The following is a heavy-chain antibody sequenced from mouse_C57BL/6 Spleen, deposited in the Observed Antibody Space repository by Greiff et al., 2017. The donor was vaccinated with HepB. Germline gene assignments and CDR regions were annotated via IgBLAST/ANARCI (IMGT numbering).Heavy chain of an antibody. CDR3: ARSTFDYAMDY. D-gene: IGHD5-1*01. J-gene: IGHJ4*01. V-gene: IGHV5-9*04. Sequence: EVHLVESGGGLVKPGGSLKLSCAASGFTFSSYTMSWVRQTPEKRLEWVATISGGGGNTYYPDSVKGRFTISSDNAKNTLYLQMSSLRSEDTAVYYCARSTFDYAMDYWGQGTSVTVSS. CDR2: ISGGGGNT. CDR1: GFTFSSYT.